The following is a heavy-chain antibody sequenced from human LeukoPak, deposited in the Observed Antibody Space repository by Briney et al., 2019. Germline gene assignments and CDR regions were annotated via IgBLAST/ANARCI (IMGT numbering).Heavy chain of an antibody. CDR3: AGAPRYGGWGFDS. CDR1: GYTFTDFL. D-gene: IGHD4/OR15-4a*01. CDR2: INPNSGGT. J-gene: IGHJ4*02. Sequence: VATVKVSCKASGYTFTDFLMHWVRQAPGQGLEWMGWINPNSGGTNYAQNFQGRVTMTRDTSISTAYMELSRLRSDDTAVYYCAGAPRYGGWGFDSWGEGTLVTVSA. V-gene: IGHV1-2*02.